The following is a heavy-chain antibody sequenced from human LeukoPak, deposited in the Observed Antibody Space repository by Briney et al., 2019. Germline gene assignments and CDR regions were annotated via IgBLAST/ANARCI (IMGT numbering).Heavy chain of an antibody. Sequence: GGSLRLSCAASGFTFSSYDMTWVRQAPGKGLEWVSLIYSGGSTYYAYSVKGRFTISRDNSKNTLYLQMNSLRAEDTAVYYCARGPTMKMDVWGKGTTVTVSS. J-gene: IGHJ6*04. CDR3: ARGPTMKMDV. CDR2: IYSGGST. V-gene: IGHV3-66*01. CDR1: GFTFSSYD. D-gene: IGHD3-22*01.